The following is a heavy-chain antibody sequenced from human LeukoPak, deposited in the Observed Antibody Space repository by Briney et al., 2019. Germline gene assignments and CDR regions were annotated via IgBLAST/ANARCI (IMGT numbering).Heavy chain of an antibody. D-gene: IGHD2-8*01. CDR1: GFTFSSYS. Sequence: PGGSLRLSCAASGFTFSSYSMNWVRQAPGKGLEWVSSISSSSSYIYYADSVKGRFTISRDNAKNSLYLQMNSLRAEDTAVYYCARGLEYVGILSYPRPFDPWGQGTLVTVSS. CDR3: ARGLEYVGILSYPRPFDP. V-gene: IGHV3-21*01. J-gene: IGHJ5*02. CDR2: ISSSSSYI.